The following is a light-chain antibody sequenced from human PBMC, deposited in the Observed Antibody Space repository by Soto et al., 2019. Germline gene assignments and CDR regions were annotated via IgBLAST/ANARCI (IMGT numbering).Light chain of an antibody. V-gene: IGKV3D-15*01. CDR3: QHHNTWPPVYT. CDR1: QSVSTN. CDR2: DAS. Sequence: EMVLTQSPATLSVSPGGRATLSCRASQSVSTNLAWYQQKPGQAPRLLIYDASTRATAIPARFNGSGSGTEFTLTISSLQSEDFAVYYCQHHNTWPPVYTFGQGTKLEIK. J-gene: IGKJ2*01.